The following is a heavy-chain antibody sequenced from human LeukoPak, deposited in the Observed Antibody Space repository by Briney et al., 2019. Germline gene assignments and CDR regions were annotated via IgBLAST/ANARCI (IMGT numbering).Heavy chain of an antibody. CDR2: INHSGST. J-gene: IGHJ5*02. CDR1: GGSFSGYY. V-gene: IGHV4-34*01. Sequence: SETLSLTCAVHGGSFSGYYWSWIRQPPGKGLEWIGEINHSGSTNYNPSLKSRVTISVDTSKNQFSLKLSSVTAADTAVYYCARGFGYYDSSGYWRWFDPWGQGTLVTVSS. CDR3: ARGFGYYDSSGYWRWFDP. D-gene: IGHD3-22*01.